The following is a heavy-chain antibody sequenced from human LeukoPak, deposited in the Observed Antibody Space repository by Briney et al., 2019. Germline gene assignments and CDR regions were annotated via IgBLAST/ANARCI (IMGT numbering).Heavy chain of an antibody. J-gene: IGHJ4*02. CDR2: IYTTGST. CDR3: ARVWATTKAYIDY. V-gene: IGHV4-61*02. CDR1: GGSVSSGDYY. D-gene: IGHD1-26*01. Sequence: SETLSLTCTVSGGSVSSGDYYWSWIRQPAGKRLEWIGRIYTTGSTNYNPPLKSRVIMSVDTSKNQFSLKLSSVTAADTAVYYCARVWATTKAYIDYWGQGTLVTVSS.